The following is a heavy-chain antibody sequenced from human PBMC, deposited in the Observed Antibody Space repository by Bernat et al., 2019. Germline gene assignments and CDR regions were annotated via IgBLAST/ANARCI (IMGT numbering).Heavy chain of an antibody. CDR2: IYPGDSDT. J-gene: IGHJ5*02. D-gene: IGHD6-19*01. CDR3: AIGGLYSSGWYGWFDP. CDR1: GYSFTSYW. V-gene: IGHV5-51*01. Sequence: EVQLVQSGAEVKKPGESLKISCKGSGYSFTSYWIGWVRQMPGKGLEWMGIIYPGDSDTRYSPSFQRQVTISADKSIRTAYLQWSSLKASDTAMYYCAIGGLYSSGWYGWFDPWGQGTLVTVSS.